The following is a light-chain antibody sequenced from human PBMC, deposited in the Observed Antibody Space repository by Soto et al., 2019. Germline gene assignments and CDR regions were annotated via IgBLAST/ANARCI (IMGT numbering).Light chain of an antibody. CDR2: EVT. V-gene: IGLV2-14*01. CDR3: TSYTTGSTLEV. Sequence: QSVRTQPASVSVSPGQSITISCTGTSSDVGFYNYVSWYQQLPGKAPKLMIYEVTNRPSGVSNRFSGSKSGNTASLTISGLQAEDEADYYCTSYTTGSTLEVFGTGTKVTVL. CDR1: SSDVGFYNY. J-gene: IGLJ1*01.